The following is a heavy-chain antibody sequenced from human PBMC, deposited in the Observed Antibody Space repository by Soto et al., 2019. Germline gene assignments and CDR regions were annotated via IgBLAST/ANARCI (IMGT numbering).Heavy chain of an antibody. Sequence: GGSLRLSCAASGFTFSSYGMHWVRQAPGKGLEWVAVISYDGSNKYYADSVKGRFTISRDNSKNTLYLQMNSLRAEDTAVYYCAKGGDSSGYYYGAFDXWGQGIMVTVS. CDR3: AKGGDSSGYYYGAFDX. CDR2: ISYDGSNK. CDR1: GFTFSSYG. V-gene: IGHV3-30*18. J-gene: IGHJ3*02. D-gene: IGHD3-22*01.